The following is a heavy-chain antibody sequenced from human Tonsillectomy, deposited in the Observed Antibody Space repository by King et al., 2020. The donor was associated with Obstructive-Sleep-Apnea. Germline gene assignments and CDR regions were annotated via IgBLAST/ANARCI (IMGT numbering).Heavy chain of an antibody. V-gene: IGHV4-59*01. D-gene: IGHD6-19*01. Sequence: VPLQESGPGLVKPSETLSLTCTVSGGSISSYFWSWIRQPPGKGLEWIGYISHSGTTNYNPSLESRLTISVDTSKNQFSLKLTSVTAADRAIYYCARVKKGAVAGTLDYWGQGTLVLVSS. CDR1: GGSISSYF. J-gene: IGHJ4*02. CDR2: ISHSGTT. CDR3: ARVKKGAVAGTLDY.